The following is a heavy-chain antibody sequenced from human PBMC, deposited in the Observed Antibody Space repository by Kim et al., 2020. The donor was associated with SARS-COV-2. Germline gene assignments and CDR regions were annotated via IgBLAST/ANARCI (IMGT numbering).Heavy chain of an antibody. Sequence: SVKVSCKASGGTFSSYAISWVRQAPGQGLEWMGGIIPIFGTANYAQKFQGRVTITADESTSTAYMELSSLRSEDTAVYYCARDYRTMIVVVNGAFDIWGQGTMVTVSS. D-gene: IGHD3-22*01. CDR3: ARDYRTMIVVVNGAFDI. V-gene: IGHV1-69*13. CDR2: IIPIFGTA. J-gene: IGHJ3*02. CDR1: GGTFSSYA.